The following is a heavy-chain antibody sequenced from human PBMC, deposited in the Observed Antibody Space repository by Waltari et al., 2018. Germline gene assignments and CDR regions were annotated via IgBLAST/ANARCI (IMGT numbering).Heavy chain of an antibody. CDR1: GGSFSGYY. CDR3: ARVGKGSSWYNHAFDI. D-gene: IGHD6-13*01. V-gene: IGHV4-34*01. J-gene: IGHJ3*02. Sequence: QVQLQQWGAGLFNPSETLSLPCAVYGGSFSGYYWRRFRHPRGKGLEWIGEINHSGSTNYNPSLKSRITISVDTSKNQFSLKLSSVTAADTAVYYCARVGKGSSWYNHAFDIWGQGTMVTVSS. CDR2: INHSGST.